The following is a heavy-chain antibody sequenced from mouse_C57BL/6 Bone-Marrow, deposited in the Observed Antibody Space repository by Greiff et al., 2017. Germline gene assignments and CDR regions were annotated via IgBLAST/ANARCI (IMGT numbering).Heavy chain of an antibody. Sequence: QVQLKQSGAELVRPGTSVKVPCKASGYAFTNYLLEWVKQRPGQGLEWIGVIYPRSGNTYYNEKFKGKATLTADKSSSTAYMELRSLTSEGSAVYFCARGGDYAWFAYWGQGALVTVSA. J-gene: IGHJ3*01. CDR2: IYPRSGNT. CDR3: ARGGDYAWFAY. V-gene: IGHV1-54*01. CDR1: GYAFTNYL. D-gene: IGHD2-13*01.